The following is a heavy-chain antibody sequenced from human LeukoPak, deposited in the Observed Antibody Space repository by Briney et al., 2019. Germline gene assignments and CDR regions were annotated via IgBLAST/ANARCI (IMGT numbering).Heavy chain of an antibody. V-gene: IGHV4-39*01. Sequence: KPSETLSLTCTVSGGSISSSSYYWGWIRQPSGKGLEWIGSIYYSGSTYYNPSLKSRVTISVDTSKNQFSLKLSSVTAADTAVYYCARIQEGTTIFGVVTTYYYYYYMDVWGKGTTVTVSS. D-gene: IGHD3-3*01. CDR2: IYYSGST. J-gene: IGHJ6*03. CDR1: GGSISSSSYY. CDR3: ARIQEGTTIFGVVTTYYYYYYMDV.